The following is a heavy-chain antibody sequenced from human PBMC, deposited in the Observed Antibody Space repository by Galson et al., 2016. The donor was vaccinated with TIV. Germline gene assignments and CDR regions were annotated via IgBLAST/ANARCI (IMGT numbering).Heavy chain of an antibody. Sequence: SVKVSCKASGGTFNSCTISWVRQAPGQGLEWMGTIVPTLGITNYAQKFQGRVKITADKSTTTAYMELSSRRSEDTAMYYCARLDTSSWYGYFQYWGQGTLVTVSS. D-gene: IGHD6-13*01. CDR1: GGTFNSCT. J-gene: IGHJ1*01. CDR3: ARLDTSSWYGYFQY. V-gene: IGHV1-69*02. CDR2: IVPTLGIT.